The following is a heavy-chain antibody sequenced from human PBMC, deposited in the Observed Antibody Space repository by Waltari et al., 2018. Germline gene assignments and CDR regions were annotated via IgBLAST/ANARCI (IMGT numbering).Heavy chain of an antibody. CDR3: ASSRVAGRFYYYYGMDV. CDR1: GYTFTGYY. Sequence: QVQLVQSGAEVKKPGASVKVSCKASGYTFTGYYMHWVRQAPGQGLEWMGWINPNSGGTNYAQKFQGWVTMTRDTSISTAYMELSRLRSDDTAVYYCASSRVAGRFYYYYGMDVWGQGTTVTVSS. V-gene: IGHV1-2*04. D-gene: IGHD6-19*01. J-gene: IGHJ6*02. CDR2: INPNSGGT.